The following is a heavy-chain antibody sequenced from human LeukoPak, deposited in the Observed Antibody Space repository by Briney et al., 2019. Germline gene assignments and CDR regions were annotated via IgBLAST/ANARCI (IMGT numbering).Heavy chain of an antibody. V-gene: IGHV4-39*07. CDR1: GGSISSGSFY. J-gene: IGHJ3*02. CDR2: IYYSGST. Sequence: SETLSLTCTVSGGSISSGSFYWGWIRQPPGKGLEWIGSIYYSGSTYYNPSLKSRVTISVDTSKNQFSLKLSSVTAADTAVYYCATTRIAARPTEAFDIWGQGTMVTVSS. D-gene: IGHD6-6*01. CDR3: ATTRIAARPTEAFDI.